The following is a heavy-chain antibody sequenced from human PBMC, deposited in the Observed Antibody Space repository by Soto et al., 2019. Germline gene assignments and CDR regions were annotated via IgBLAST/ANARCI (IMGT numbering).Heavy chain of an antibody. J-gene: IGHJ3*02. CDR1: GGSISSGGYS. V-gene: IGHV4-30-2*01. CDR2: IYHSGST. D-gene: IGHD4-4*01. CDR3: ARDTSTVTSEGPDAFDI. Sequence: SETLSLTCAVSGGSISSGGYSWSWIRQPPGKGLEWIGYIYHSGSTYYNPSLKSRVTISVDRSKNQFSLKLSSVTAADTAVYYCARDTSTVTSEGPDAFDIWGQGTMVTVSS.